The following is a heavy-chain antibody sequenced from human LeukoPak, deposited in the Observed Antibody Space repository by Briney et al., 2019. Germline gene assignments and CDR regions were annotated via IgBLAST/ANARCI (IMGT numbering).Heavy chain of an antibody. CDR1: GFTVSSNY. Sequence: GGSLRPSCAASGFTVSSNYMSWVRQAPGKGLEWVSVIYSGGITYYADSVKGRFTISRDNSKNTLYLQMNSLRAEDTAVYYCARRSSTSFYFDYWGQGTLVTVSS. J-gene: IGHJ4*02. D-gene: IGHD2-2*01. V-gene: IGHV3-53*01. CDR2: IYSGGIT. CDR3: ARRSSTSFYFDY.